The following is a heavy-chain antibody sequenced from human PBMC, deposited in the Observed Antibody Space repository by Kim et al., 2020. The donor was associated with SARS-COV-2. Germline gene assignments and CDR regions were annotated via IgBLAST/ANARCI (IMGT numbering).Heavy chain of an antibody. J-gene: IGHJ6*03. CDR3: ARTLYCSSTSCYIDYYYMDV. CDR1: GYTFTSYG. V-gene: IGHV1-18*01. D-gene: IGHD2-2*02. Sequence: ASVKVSCKASGYTFTSYGISWVRQAPGQGLEWMGWISAYNGNTNYAQKLQGRVTMTTDTSTSTAYMELRSLRSDDTAVYYCARTLYCSSTSCYIDYYYMDVWGKGTTVTVSS. CDR2: ISAYNGNT.